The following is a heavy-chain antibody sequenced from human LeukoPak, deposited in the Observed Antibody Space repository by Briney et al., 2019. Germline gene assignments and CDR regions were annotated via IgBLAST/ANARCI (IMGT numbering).Heavy chain of an antibody. Sequence: GGSLRLSCAASGFTFDDYAMHWVRQAPGKGLEWVSGINWNSNNIDYADSVKGRFTISRDNANNSLYLQMNSLRAEDTAVYYCARHPGGEGDYGDYYYYYYMDVWGKGTTVTVSS. D-gene: IGHD4-17*01. CDR1: GFTFDDYA. J-gene: IGHJ6*03. CDR2: INWNSNNI. CDR3: ARHPGGEGDYGDYYYYYYMDV. V-gene: IGHV3-9*01.